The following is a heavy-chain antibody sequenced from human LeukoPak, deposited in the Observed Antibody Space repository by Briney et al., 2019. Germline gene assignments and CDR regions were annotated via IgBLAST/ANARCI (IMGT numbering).Heavy chain of an antibody. CDR3: ARDRRYCSGGSCYFDYFFDY. Sequence: PGGSLRLSCAASGXTFNSYAFHWVRQAPGKGLEWVAVISYDGSINFYAASVRGRFTISRDNSKNTLYLQMNSLRTEDTALYFCARDRRYCSGGSCYFDYFFDYWGQGTLVTVSS. CDR2: ISYDGSIN. D-gene: IGHD2-15*01. J-gene: IGHJ4*02. CDR1: GXTFNSYA. V-gene: IGHV3-30-3*01.